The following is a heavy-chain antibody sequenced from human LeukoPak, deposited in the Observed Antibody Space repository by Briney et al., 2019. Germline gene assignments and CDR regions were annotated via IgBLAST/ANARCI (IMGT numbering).Heavy chain of an antibody. CDR3: ARGPEHSVRTYKY. D-gene: IGHD3-10*01. CDR1: GGSISSSSYY. J-gene: IGHJ4*02. CDR2: IYYSGST. Sequence: PSETLSLTCTVSGGSISSSSYYWGWIRQSPGKGLEWIGSIYYSGSTYYNPSLKSRVTISVDTSKNQFSLKLSSVTAADTAVYYCARGPEHSVRTYKYWGQGTLVTVSS. V-gene: IGHV4-39*07.